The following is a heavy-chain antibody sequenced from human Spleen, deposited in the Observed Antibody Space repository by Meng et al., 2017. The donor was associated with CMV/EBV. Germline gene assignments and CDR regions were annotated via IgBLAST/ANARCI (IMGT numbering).Heavy chain of an antibody. D-gene: IGHD2-15*01. J-gene: IGHJ4*02. V-gene: IGHV1-46*01. CDR3: ARDRVGWYSTFDY. Sequence: ASVKVSCKASGYTFTSYYMHWVRQAPGQGLEWMGIINPSGGSTSYAQKFQGRVTMTRDTSISTAYMELSRLRSDDTAVYYCARDRVGWYSTFDYWGQGTLVTVSS. CDR1: GYTFTSYY. CDR2: INPSGGST.